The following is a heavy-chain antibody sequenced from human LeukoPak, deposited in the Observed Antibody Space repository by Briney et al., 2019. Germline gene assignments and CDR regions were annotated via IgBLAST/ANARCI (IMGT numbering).Heavy chain of an antibody. V-gene: IGHV3-33*06. CDR2: IWNDGNNK. CDR1: GFTFSNYG. Sequence: GGSLRLSCAASGFTFSNYGMHWVRQAPGKGLEWVAVIWNDGNNKDYADSVKGRFTIARDNPKNTLYLQMNSRRAEDTAKYYGAKDAAGRCDYWGQGTLVTVSS. CDR3: AKDAAGRCDY. J-gene: IGHJ4*02. D-gene: IGHD3-10*01.